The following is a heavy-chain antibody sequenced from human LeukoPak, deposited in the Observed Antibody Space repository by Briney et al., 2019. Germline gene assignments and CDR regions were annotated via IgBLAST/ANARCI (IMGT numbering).Heavy chain of an antibody. CDR2: ISSSGSAI. J-gene: IGHJ4*02. D-gene: IGHD3-22*01. V-gene: IGHV3-48*03. CDR3: ARGITMIVVRSYYFDY. CDR1: GFTFSSYE. Sequence: QPGGSLRLSCAASGFTFSSYEMNWVRQAPGKGLEWVSYISSSGSAIYYADSVKGRFTISRDNSKNTLYLQTNSLRSEDTAVYYCARGITMIVVRSYYFDYWGQGTLVTVSS.